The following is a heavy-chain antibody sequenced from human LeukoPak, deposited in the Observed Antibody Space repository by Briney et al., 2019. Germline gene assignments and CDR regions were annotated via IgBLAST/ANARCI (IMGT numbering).Heavy chain of an antibody. Sequence: PAETLTLTCTVSGVSISSYYWSWIRQPAGKGLEWIGRIYTSGSTNYNPSLKRRVTMSVDTSKNKSSLKLSSVNAADTAAYYCARDLPYCTDGVCYISNWFDHWGQGTLVTVSS. D-gene: IGHD2-8*01. J-gene: IGHJ5*02. CDR3: ARDLPYCTDGVCYISNWFDH. V-gene: IGHV4-4*07. CDR2: IYTSGST. CDR1: GVSISSYY.